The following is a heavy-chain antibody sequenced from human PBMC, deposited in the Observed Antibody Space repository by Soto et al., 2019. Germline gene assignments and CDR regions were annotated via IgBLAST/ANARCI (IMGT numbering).Heavy chain of an antibody. CDR1: GYTFTSYG. D-gene: IGHD4-17*01. Sequence: ASVKVSCKASGYTFTSYGISWVRQAPGQGLEWMGIINPSGGSTSYAQKFQGRVTMTRDTSTSTVYMELSSLRSEDTAVYYCARQVEFYGGYPEDYWGQGTLVTVSS. CDR2: INPSGGST. V-gene: IGHV1-46*03. CDR3: ARQVEFYGGYPEDY. J-gene: IGHJ4*02.